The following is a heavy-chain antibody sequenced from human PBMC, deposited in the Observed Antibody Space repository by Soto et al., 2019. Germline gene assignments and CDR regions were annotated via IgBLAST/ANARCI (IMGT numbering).Heavy chain of an antibody. CDR3: ARVLRDVLSDRYYWYFDL. J-gene: IGHJ2*01. Sequence: QVQLQESGPGLVKPSQTLSLTCTVSGASISSGGYYWGWIRQHPGKGLEWIGFIYYIGTSYYNPSRESRITLSVDTSKNHFSLTLTPVTAADTAVYYCARVLRDVLSDRYYWYFDLWGRGTLVTVSS. V-gene: IGHV4-31*03. CDR1: GASISSGGYY. D-gene: IGHD3-16*02. CDR2: IYYIGTS.